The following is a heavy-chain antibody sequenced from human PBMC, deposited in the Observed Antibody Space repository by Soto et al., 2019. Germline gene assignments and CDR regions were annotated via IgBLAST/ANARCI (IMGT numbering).Heavy chain of an antibody. Sequence: QVQLVQSGAEVKKPGSSVKVSCKASGGTFSSYTISWVRQAPGQGLEWMGRIIPILGIANYAQKFQGRVTITADKSTSTAYMELSSLRSEDTAVYYCASSPRAYDAFDIWGQGTTVTVSP. D-gene: IGHD3-16*01. CDR3: ASSPRAYDAFDI. V-gene: IGHV1-69*02. CDR2: IIPILGIA. CDR1: GGTFSSYT. J-gene: IGHJ3*02.